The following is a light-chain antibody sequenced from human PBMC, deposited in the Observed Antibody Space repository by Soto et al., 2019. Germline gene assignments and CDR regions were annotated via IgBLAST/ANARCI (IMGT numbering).Light chain of an antibody. J-gene: IGKJ1*01. Sequence: EIVMTQSPATLSVSPGERFTLSCRASQTVSSNLAWYQQKPGQSPRLLISGTSTRATGIPARFSGSGSGTDFTLTISRLEPEDFAVYYCQQYGSSLVVFGQGTKVDIK. V-gene: IGKV3-15*01. CDR1: QTVSSN. CDR3: QQYGSSLVV. CDR2: GTS.